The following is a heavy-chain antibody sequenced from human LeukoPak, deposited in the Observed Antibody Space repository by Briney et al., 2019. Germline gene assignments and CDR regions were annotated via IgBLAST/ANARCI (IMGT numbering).Heavy chain of an antibody. Sequence: SETLSLTCAVYGGSFSGYYWSWIRQPPGKGLEWIREINHSGSTNYNPSLKSRVTISVDTSKNQFSLKLSSVTAADTAVYYCARHRLYSSSSDYWGQGTLVTVSS. CDR2: INHSGST. V-gene: IGHV4-34*01. J-gene: IGHJ4*02. D-gene: IGHD6-6*01. CDR3: ARHRLYSSSSDY. CDR1: GGSFSGYY.